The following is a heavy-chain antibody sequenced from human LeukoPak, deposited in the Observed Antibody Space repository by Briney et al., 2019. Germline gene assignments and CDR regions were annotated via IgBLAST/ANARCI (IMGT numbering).Heavy chain of an antibody. J-gene: IGHJ4*02. CDR2: IRGGGAGA. D-gene: IGHD3-16*01. V-gene: IGHV3-23*01. CDR3: AKRAGEF. Sequence: GGSLRLSCAASGFTFSNFAMAWVRQVPEKGLEWVSFIRGGGAGAHYADSVKGRFTISRDNSKNTLYLQMNSLRAEDTAVYYCAKRAGEFWGQGTLVTVSS. CDR1: GFTFSNFA.